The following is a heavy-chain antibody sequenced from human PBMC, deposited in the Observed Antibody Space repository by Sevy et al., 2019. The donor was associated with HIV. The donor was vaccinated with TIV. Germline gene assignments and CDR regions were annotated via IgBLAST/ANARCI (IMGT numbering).Heavy chain of an antibody. CDR1: GGSISSYY. V-gene: IGHV4-59*08. D-gene: IGHD3-3*01. CDR2: IYYSGST. CDR3: ARHLSEMDPRCITIFGVVIRASYGMDV. J-gene: IGHJ6*02. Sequence: SETLSLTCTVSGGSISSYYWSWIRQPPGKGLEWIGYIYYSGSTNYNPSLKSRVTISVDTSKNQFSLKLSSVTAADTAVYYCARHLSEMDPRCITIFGVVIRASYGMDVWGQGTMVTVSS.